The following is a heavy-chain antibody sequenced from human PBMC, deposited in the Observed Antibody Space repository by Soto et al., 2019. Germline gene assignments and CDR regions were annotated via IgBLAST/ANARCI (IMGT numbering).Heavy chain of an antibody. CDR2: IIPIFDMT. V-gene: IGHV1-69*02. Sequence: QVQLVQSGTEVKKPGSSVTVSCKASGGPYSKYSISWVRQAPGQGLEWMGRIIPIFDMTNYAQKVQGRVTITAEKSTSTVYMDLSSLRAEDTAVYYCAKSLLGDHYDSDGLDSWGQGTLVSVSS. J-gene: IGHJ4*02. D-gene: IGHD3-22*01. CDR1: GGPYSKYS. CDR3: AKSLLGDHYDSDGLDS.